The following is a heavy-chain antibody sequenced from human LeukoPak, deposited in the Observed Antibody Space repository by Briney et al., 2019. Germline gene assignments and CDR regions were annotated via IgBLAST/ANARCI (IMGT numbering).Heavy chain of an antibody. V-gene: IGHV4-31*03. D-gene: IGHD3-10*02. CDR2: IYYSGST. J-gene: IGHJ3*02. CDR3: ARVVDYYVHAFDT. CDR1: GGSISSGGYY. Sequence: SETLSLTCTVSGGSISSGGYYWSWIRQHPGKGLEWIGYIYYSGSTYYNPSLKSRVTISVDTSKNQFSLKLSSVTAADTAVYYCARVVDYYVHAFDTWGQGTMVTVSS.